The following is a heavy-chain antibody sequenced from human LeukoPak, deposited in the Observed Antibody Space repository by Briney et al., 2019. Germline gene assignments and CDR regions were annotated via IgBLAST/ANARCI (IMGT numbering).Heavy chain of an antibody. J-gene: IGHJ4*02. Sequence: PGGSLRLSCAASGFTFSSYAMHWARQAPGKGLEWVSYISSSSSTIYYADSVKGRFTISRDNAKNSLYLQMNSLRAEDTAVYYCARARSYWDYWGQGTLVTVSS. CDR3: ARARSYWDY. V-gene: IGHV3-48*01. CDR2: ISSSSSTI. D-gene: IGHD5-12*01. CDR1: GFTFSSYA.